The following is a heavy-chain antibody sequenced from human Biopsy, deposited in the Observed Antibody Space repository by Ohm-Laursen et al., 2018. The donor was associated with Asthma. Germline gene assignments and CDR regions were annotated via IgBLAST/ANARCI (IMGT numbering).Heavy chain of an antibody. CDR3: ARKAGSCISRTCYSLDF. CDR1: GGTFNTYV. CDR2: INSVFGTT. Sequence: ASVKVSCKTLGGTFNTYVIGWVRQAPGQGLEWMGGINSVFGTTTYPQKFQDRVTITADDSTGTVYMELSSLRSEDTAVYYCARKAGSCISRTCYSLDFWGQGTLVTVSS. V-gene: IGHV1-69*13. J-gene: IGHJ4*02. D-gene: IGHD2-2*01.